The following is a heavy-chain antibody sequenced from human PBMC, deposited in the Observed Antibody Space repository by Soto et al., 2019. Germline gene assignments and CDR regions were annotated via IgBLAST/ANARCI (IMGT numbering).Heavy chain of an antibody. D-gene: IGHD2-21*02. CDR1: GYTFTSYG. Sequence: ASVKVSCKASGYTFTSYGISWVRQAPGQGLEWMGRIIPILGIANYAQKFQGRVTITRDTSASTAYMELSSLRSEDTAVYYCARSTVVVTALDYWGQGTMVTSPQ. CDR2: IIPILGIA. V-gene: IGHV1-69*04. CDR3: ARSTVVVTALDY. J-gene: IGHJ4*02.